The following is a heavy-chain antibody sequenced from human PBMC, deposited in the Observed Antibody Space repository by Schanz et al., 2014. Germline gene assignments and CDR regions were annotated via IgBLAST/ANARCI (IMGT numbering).Heavy chain of an antibody. Sequence: EVQLLESGGDLVQPGGSLRLSCATSGFSLDIFAVSWVRQAPGKGLEWVSSFNDGGVNKYYADSVKGRFTISSDNSKSTLYLQMSSLRAEDTAVYYCAKSQGSSFDSWGQGTLVTVSS. CDR3: AKSQGSSFDS. D-gene: IGHD6-13*01. CDR1: GFSLDIFA. J-gene: IGHJ4*02. V-gene: IGHV3-23*01. CDR2: FNDGGVNK.